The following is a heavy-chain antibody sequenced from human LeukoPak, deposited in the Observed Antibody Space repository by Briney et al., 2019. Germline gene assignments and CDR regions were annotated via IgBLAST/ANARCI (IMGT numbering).Heavy chain of an antibody. CDR1: GGSINSYY. Sequence: PSETLSLTCTVSGGSINSYYWSWIRQPAGKGLEWIGRIYSSGSTNYNPSLKSRVSMSVDTSKNQFSLKLPSVTAADTAVSYCARGGKATVVTMWGQGILVTVSS. CDR3: ARGGKATVVTM. D-gene: IGHD4-23*01. V-gene: IGHV4-4*07. J-gene: IGHJ4*02. CDR2: IYSSGST.